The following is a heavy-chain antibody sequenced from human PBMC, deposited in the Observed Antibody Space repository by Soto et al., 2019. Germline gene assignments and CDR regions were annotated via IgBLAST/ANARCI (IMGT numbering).Heavy chain of an antibody. V-gene: IGHV4-59*08. CDR1: GGSISSYY. D-gene: IGHD4-17*01. CDR2: IYYSGST. Sequence: PSETLSLTCTVSGGSISSYYWSWIRQPPGKGLEWIGYIYYSGSTNYNPSLKSRVTISVDTSKNQFSLKLSSVTAADTAVYYCARHRVATVTTFDYWGQGTLVTVSS. CDR3: ARHRVATVTTFDY. J-gene: IGHJ4*02.